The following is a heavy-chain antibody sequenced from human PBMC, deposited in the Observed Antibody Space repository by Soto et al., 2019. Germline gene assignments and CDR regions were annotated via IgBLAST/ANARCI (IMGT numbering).Heavy chain of an antibody. Sequence: GGSLRLSCAASGFTFSDSAMHWVRQASGKGLEWVGRIRSNANNYAAAYAASVTGRFTISRDDSKNTAYLQMNSLKTEATAVYYCARRRADGNYLPLDYWGQGTLVTVSS. J-gene: IGHJ4*01. CDR2: IRSNANNYAA. D-gene: IGHD1-26*01. CDR1: GFTFSDSA. V-gene: IGHV3-73*01. CDR3: ARRRADGNYLPLDY.